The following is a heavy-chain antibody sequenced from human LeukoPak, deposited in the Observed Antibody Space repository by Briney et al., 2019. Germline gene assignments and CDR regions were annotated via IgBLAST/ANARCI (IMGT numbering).Heavy chain of an antibody. Sequence: ASVKVSCKASGYTFTSYGISWVRQAPGQGLEWMGWISAYNGNTNYAQKLQGRVTMTTDTSTSTAYMELSRLRSDDTAVYYCAREGRIVPAAAITYWGQGTLVTVSS. CDR1: GYTFTSYG. J-gene: IGHJ4*02. D-gene: IGHD2-2*01. V-gene: IGHV1-18*01. CDR2: ISAYNGNT. CDR3: AREGRIVPAAAITY.